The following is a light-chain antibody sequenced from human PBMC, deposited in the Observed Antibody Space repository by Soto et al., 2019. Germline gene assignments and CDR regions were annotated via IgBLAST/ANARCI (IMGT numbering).Light chain of an antibody. CDR3: HQYDTIVQT. CDR2: DAS. J-gene: IGKJ1*01. Sequence: EIVLTQSPGTLSLSPWERATLSCRTSQSVSNNYLAWYQQKPGQPPRLLIYDASTRATATPERFSGSGSGTDFTLTISRLEPEDFAVYYCHQYDTIVQTFGQGTKVDIK. CDR1: QSVSNNY. V-gene: IGKV3-20*01.